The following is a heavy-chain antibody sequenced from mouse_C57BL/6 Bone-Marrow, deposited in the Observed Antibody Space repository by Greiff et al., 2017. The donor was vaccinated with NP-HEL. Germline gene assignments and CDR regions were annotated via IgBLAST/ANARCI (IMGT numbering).Heavy chain of an antibody. D-gene: IGHD2-2*01. J-gene: IGHJ2*01. CDR1: GYTFTDYY. V-gene: IGHV1-19*01. CDR3: ARGGGYPYYFDY. CDR2: INPYNGGT. Sequence: VQLQQSGPVLVKPGASVKMSCKASGYTFTDYYMNWVKQSHGKSLEWIGVINPYNGGTSYNQKFKGKATLTVDKSSSTAYMELNSLTSEDSAVYYCARGGGYPYYFDYWGQGTTLTVSS.